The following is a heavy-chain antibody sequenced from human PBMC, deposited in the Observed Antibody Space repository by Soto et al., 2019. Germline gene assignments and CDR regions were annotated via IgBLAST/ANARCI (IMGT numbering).Heavy chain of an antibody. Sequence: GGSLRLSCIGSGFSFSAYNMNWVRQAPGKGLEWVSSIKVGSSRIYQPDSMKGRFTISRDDARNSVYLQINSLRAEDTTLYFCVRSPKIGVRGAFWGRGTQVTVSS. J-gene: IGHJ1*01. CDR1: GFSFSAYN. V-gene: IGHV3-21*01. CDR3: VRSPKIGVRGAF. D-gene: IGHD3-16*01. CDR2: IKVGSSRI.